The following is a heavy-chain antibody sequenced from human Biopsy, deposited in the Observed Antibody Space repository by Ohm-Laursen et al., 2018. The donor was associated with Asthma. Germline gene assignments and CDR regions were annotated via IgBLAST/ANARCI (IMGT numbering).Heavy chain of an antibody. CDR1: GGTLSNFA. Sequence: SSVKVSCKAPGGTLSNFAISWVRQAPGQGLEWLGGIMTVFGTTNYAQKFQGRVTITADESTSTAYMEVTSLRSEDTAIYYCARCQVGYSSGWSLLLKKIHYSGMDVWGQGTAVTVSS. CDR2: IMTVFGTT. D-gene: IGHD6-19*01. CDR3: ARCQVGYSSGWSLLLKKIHYSGMDV. J-gene: IGHJ6*02. V-gene: IGHV1-69*01.